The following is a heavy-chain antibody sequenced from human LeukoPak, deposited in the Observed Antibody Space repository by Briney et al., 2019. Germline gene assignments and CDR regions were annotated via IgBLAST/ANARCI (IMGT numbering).Heavy chain of an antibody. CDR2: ISWNSGHI. D-gene: IGHD6-19*01. CDR3: AKDKWSGAVKFNWFDP. Sequence: GGSLRLSCAASGFTFDDYAMHWVRQPPGKGLEWVSGISWNSGHIGYADSVKGRFTISRDNAKNSLYLQMNSLRAEGTALYYCAKDKWSGAVKFNWFDPWGQGTLVTVSS. CDR1: GFTFDDYA. V-gene: IGHV3-9*01. J-gene: IGHJ5*02.